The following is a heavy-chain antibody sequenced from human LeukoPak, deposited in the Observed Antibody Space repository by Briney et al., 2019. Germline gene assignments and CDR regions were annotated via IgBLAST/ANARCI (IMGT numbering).Heavy chain of an antibody. J-gene: IGHJ4*02. CDR1: GFTFSSYG. CDR2: ISYDGSNK. V-gene: IGHV3-30*18. Sequence: GGSLRLSCAASGFTFSSYGMHWVRQAPGKGLDWVAVISYDGSNKYYADSVKGRFTISRDNSKNTLYLQMNSLRAEDTAVYYCAKIVWFGELPSDYWGQGTLVTVSS. CDR3: AKIVWFGELPSDY. D-gene: IGHD3-10*01.